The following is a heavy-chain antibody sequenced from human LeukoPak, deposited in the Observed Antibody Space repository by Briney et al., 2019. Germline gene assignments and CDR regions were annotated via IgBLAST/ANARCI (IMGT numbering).Heavy chain of an antibody. D-gene: IGHD6-13*01. CDR3: VMGYSTSWTIFEY. V-gene: IGHV3-23*01. CDR1: GFTFSSYA. Sequence: GGSLRLSCAASGFTFSSYAMSWVRQAPGKGLEWVSAISGSGGSTYYADSVKGRFTISRDNSKNTLYLQMNSLRAEDTAVYYCVMGYSTSWTIFEYWGQGTLVTVSS. J-gene: IGHJ4*02. CDR2: ISGSGGST.